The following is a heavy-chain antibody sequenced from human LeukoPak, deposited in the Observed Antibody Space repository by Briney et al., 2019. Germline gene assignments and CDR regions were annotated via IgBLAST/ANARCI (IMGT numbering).Heavy chain of an antibody. CDR1: GYTFTNYD. CDR3: ARRGYCSGGSCYGGFDP. CDR2: MNPNSGNT. Sequence: ASVKVSCKTSGYTFTNYDINWVRQATGQGLEWMGWMNPNSGNTGYAQKFQGRVTMTRNTSISTAYMELSSLRSEDTAVYYCARRGYCSGGSCYGGFDPWGQGTLVTVSS. V-gene: IGHV1-8*01. D-gene: IGHD2-15*01. J-gene: IGHJ5*02.